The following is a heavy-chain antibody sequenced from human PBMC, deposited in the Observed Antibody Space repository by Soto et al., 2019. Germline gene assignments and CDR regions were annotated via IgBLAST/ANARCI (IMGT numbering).Heavy chain of an antibody. CDR1: GFTFSSYS. V-gene: IGHV3-21*01. CDR2: ISSSSSYI. Sequence: KAGGSLRLSCAASGFTFSSYSMNWVRQAPGKGLEWVSSISSSSSYIYYADSVKGRFTISRDNAKNSLYLQMNSLRAEDTAVYYCARDPRTIFGVVHNTNWFDPWGQGTLVTVSS. CDR3: ARDPRTIFGVVHNTNWFDP. D-gene: IGHD3-3*01. J-gene: IGHJ5*02.